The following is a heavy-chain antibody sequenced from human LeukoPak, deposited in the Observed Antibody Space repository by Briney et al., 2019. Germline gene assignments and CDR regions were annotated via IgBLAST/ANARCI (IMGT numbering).Heavy chain of an antibody. D-gene: IGHD2-2*01. CDR1: GYTFTDYY. CDR3: ARVYCSSTSCYYYWFDP. CDR2: INPNSGGT. V-gene: IGHV1-2*02. Sequence: ASVKVSCKASGYTFTDYYMHWVRQAPGQGLEWMGWINPNSGGTNYAQKFQGRVTMTRDTSISTAYMELSRLRSDDTAVYYCARVYCSSTSCYYYWFDPWGQGTLVTVSS. J-gene: IGHJ5*02.